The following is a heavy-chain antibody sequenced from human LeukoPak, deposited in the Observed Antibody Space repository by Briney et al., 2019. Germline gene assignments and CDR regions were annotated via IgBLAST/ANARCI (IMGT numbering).Heavy chain of an antibody. J-gene: IGHJ3*02. CDR3: ARLVDYDNSGDPDIFDI. Sequence: SETLSLTCTVSGGSIRTYYWSWTRQPPGKGPEWMASINYSGRTKYNPSVQRRVTISLDTSKNLISLQLISMTAADTAAYYCARLVDYDNSGDPDIFDIWGQGTTVIVSS. D-gene: IGHD3-22*01. CDR1: GGSIRTYY. V-gene: IGHV4-59*01. CDR2: INYSGRT.